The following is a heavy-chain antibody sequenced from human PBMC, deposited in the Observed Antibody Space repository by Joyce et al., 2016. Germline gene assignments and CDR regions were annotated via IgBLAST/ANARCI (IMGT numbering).Heavy chain of an antibody. CDR2: ISGSGGST. J-gene: IGHJ4*02. CDR1: GFTFRSYA. V-gene: IGHV3-23*01. CDR3: AKDLSYCSGGSCLLARFDY. D-gene: IGHD2-15*01. Sequence: EVQLLESGGGLVQPGGSLRLSCAASGFTFRSYAMSGVRQAPGKGLEWVSAISGSGGSTYYPDSVKGRFTISRDNSKNTLYLQMNSLRAEDTAIYYCAKDLSYCSGGSCLLARFDYWGQGTLVTVSS.